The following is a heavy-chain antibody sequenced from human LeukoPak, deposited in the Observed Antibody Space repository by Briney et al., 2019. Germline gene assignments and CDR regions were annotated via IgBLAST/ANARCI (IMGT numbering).Heavy chain of an antibody. CDR2: ISSSSTI. D-gene: IGHD3-22*01. J-gene: IGHJ6*03. V-gene: IGHV3-48*04. CDR1: GFTFSSYS. CDR3: ARGGSDRTQWLSSYYYYYYMDV. Sequence: GGSLRLSCAASGFTFSSYSMNWVRQAPGKGLEWVSYISSSSTIYYADSVKGRFTISRDNAKNSLYLQMNSLRAEDTAVYYCARGGSDRTQWLSSYYYYYYMDVWGKGTTVTVSS.